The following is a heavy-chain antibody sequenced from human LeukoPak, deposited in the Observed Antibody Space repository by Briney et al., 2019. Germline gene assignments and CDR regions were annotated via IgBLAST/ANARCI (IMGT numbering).Heavy chain of an antibody. J-gene: IGHJ4*02. Sequence: SETLSLTCTVSGGSISSYYWSWIRRPPGKGLEWIGYIYYSGSTNYNPSLKSRVTISVDTSKNQFSLKLSSVTAADTAVYYCARDNGDYEYSYWGQGTLVTVSS. CDR3: ARDNGDYEYSY. V-gene: IGHV4-59*01. D-gene: IGHD4-17*01. CDR1: GGSISSYY. CDR2: IYYSGST.